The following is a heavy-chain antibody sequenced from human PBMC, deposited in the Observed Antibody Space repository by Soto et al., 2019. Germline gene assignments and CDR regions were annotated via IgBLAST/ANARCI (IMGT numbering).Heavy chain of an antibody. D-gene: IGHD2-21*01. J-gene: IGHJ4*02. CDR2: IIPIFGTA. V-gene: IGHV1-69*06. CDR3: ARLAVRFKRNAPFDY. CDR1: GYTFSSYA. Sequence: QVQLVQSGAEVKKPGASVKVSCKASGYTFSSYAISWVRQAPGQGLEWMGGIIPIFGTANYAQKFQGRVTITADKSTSTAYMELSSLRSEDTDVYYCARLAVRFKRNAPFDYWGQGTLVTVSS.